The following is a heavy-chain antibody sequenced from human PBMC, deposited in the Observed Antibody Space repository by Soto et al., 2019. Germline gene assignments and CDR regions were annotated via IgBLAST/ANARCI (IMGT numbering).Heavy chain of an antibody. D-gene: IGHD5-18*01. CDR1: GFSFSIYA. V-gene: IGHV3-23*01. Sequence: PGGSLRLSCVTSGFSFSIYAMSWVRQAPGKGLEWVSKITGSGDRTDYADSVKGRFTISRDNSKNTLYLQMNSLRGDDTAVYYCAEGMDTGNTWGQGILVTVSS. CDR2: ITGSGDRT. CDR3: AEGMDTGNT. J-gene: IGHJ4*02.